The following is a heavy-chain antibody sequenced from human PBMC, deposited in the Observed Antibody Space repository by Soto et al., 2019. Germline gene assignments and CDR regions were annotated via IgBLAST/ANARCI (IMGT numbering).Heavy chain of an antibody. D-gene: IGHD2-2*01. V-gene: IGHV3-23*01. Sequence: EVQLFESGGGLVQPGGSLGLSCEASGFTFSSHAMSWVCQAPGKVLEWVSAISGSDAGTFDPDSVRGRFTISRDNSKNTLYLHMTSLRVEDTAIYYCTKDPCTRSSCYFDFWGQGSLVTVSS. CDR3: TKDPCTRSSCYFDF. CDR2: ISGSDAGT. J-gene: IGHJ4*02. CDR1: GFTFSSHA.